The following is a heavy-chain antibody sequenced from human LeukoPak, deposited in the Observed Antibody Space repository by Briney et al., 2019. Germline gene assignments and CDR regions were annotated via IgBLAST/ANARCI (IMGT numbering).Heavy chain of an antibody. V-gene: IGHV1-58*02. J-gene: IGHJ4*02. Sequence: GTSVKVSCKASGFTFTSSAMQWVRQARGQRLELVGWIVVGSGNTNYAQTFQERVTITRDMSTSTAYMELSSLRSEDTAVYYCAAVMESYYDSSGYYSSFDYWGQGTLVTVSS. D-gene: IGHD3-22*01. CDR2: IVVGSGNT. CDR3: AAVMESYYDSSGYYSSFDY. CDR1: GFTFTSSA.